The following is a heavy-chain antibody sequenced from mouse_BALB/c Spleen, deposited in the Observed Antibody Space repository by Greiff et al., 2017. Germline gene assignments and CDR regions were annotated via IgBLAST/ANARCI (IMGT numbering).Heavy chain of an antibody. CDR1: GYSFTGYY. V-gene: IGHV1-26*01. Sequence: VQLQQSGPELVKPGASVKISCKASGYSFTGYYMHWVKQSHVKSLEWIGRINPYNGATSYNQNFKDKASLTVDKSSSTAYMELHSLTSEDSAVYYCARESYSFAYWGQGTLVTVSA. CDR2: INPYNGAT. CDR3: ARESYSFAY. D-gene: IGHD2-12*01. J-gene: IGHJ3*01.